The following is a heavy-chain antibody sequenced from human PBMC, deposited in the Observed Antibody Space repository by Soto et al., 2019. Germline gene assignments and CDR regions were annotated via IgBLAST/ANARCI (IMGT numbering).Heavy chain of an antibody. D-gene: IGHD3-10*01. CDR1: GFTFSDYA. Sequence: SVRLSCLASGFTFSDYAMTWVRHVPGRGLEWVASLDGAGGSTYYADSVRGRFTISRDNSQNTLFLQMKRLTVDDTAIYYCAAPRDEYGSGVSWFTYGMDIWGPGTRVTVSS. CDR3: AAPRDEYGSGVSWFTYGMDI. V-gene: IGHV3-23*01. J-gene: IGHJ4*01. CDR2: LDGAGGST.